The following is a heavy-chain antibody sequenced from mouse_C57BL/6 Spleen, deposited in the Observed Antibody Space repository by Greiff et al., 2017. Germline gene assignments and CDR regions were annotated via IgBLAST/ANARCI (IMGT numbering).Heavy chain of an antibody. D-gene: IGHD2-5*01. J-gene: IGHJ1*03. CDR2: INPGSGGT. V-gene: IGHV1-54*01. CDR1: GYAFTNYL. CDR3: AAYYSNPYWYFDV. Sequence: QVQLQQSGAELVRPGTSVKVSCKASGYAFTNYLIEWVKQRPGQGLEWIGVINPGSGGTNYNEKFKGKATLTAEKSYNNAYMQLSSLTSEDSSVYFCAAYYSNPYWYFDVGGTGTTVTVSS.